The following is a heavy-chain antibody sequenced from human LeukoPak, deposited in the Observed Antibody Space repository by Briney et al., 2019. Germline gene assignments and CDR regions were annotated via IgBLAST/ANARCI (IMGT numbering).Heavy chain of an antibody. CDR1: GYTFTSYA. CDR3: ARDLGYCTGGTCYPNWLDP. V-gene: IGHV1-3*01. J-gene: IGHJ5*02. CDR2: TNAGNDNT. D-gene: IGHD2-15*01. Sequence: ASVKVSCKASGYTFTSYAMHWVRQAPGQRLEWMGWTNAGNDNTKYSQKFQGRVTITRDTSASTAYMELSSLRSEDTAVYYCARDLGYCTGGTCYPNWLDPWGQGTLVTVSS.